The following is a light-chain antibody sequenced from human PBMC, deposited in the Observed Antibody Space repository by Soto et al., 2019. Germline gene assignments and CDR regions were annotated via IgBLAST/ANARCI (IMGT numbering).Light chain of an antibody. V-gene: IGLV2-23*02. Sequence: LTQPASVSGSPGQSITISCTGTSSDVGSYNLVSWYQQHPGKAPKLMIYEVSKRPSGVSNRFSGSKSGNTASLTISGLQAEDEADYYCCSYAGSSTYVFGTGTKATVL. J-gene: IGLJ1*01. CDR2: EVS. CDR1: SSDVGSYNL. CDR3: CSYAGSSTYV.